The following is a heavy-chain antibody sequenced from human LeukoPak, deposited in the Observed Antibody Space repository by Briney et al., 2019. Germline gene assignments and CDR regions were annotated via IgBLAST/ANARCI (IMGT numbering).Heavy chain of an antibody. CDR3: AKDRGAYNVGFDY. Sequence: PGGSLRLSCAAPGFTFSSYAMSWVRQAPGKGLEWVSAISGSGGSTYYADSVKGRFTISRDNSKNMLYLHMNSLRDEDAAVYYCAKDRGAYNVGFDYWGQGTLVTVSS. D-gene: IGHD5-24*01. V-gene: IGHV3-23*01. CDR2: ISGSGGST. J-gene: IGHJ4*02. CDR1: GFTFSSYA.